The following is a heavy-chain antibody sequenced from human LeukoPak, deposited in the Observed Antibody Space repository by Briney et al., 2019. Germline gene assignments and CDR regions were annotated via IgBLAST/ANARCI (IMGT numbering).Heavy chain of an antibody. D-gene: IGHD2-15*01. CDR2: ISGGSGGI. V-gene: IGHV3-48*04. J-gene: IGHJ6*02. CDR3: AREWTQHGGGGFYGMDV. CDR1: GFTFSAYN. Sequence: PGGSLRLSCAACGFTFSAYNMYWVRQAPGKGLEWVTYISGGSGGIYYADSAKGRFTISRDNAKNSLYLQMNSLRAEDTAVYYCAREWTQHGGGGFYGMDVWGQGTTVTVSS.